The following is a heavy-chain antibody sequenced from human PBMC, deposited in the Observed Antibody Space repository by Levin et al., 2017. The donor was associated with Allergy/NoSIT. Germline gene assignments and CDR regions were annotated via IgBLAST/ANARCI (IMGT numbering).Heavy chain of an antibody. CDR2: ISAGGNYI. CDR1: GILFSSYD. J-gene: IGHJ6*02. Sequence: SCAASGILFSSYDMNWVRQAPGKGLEWVSSISAGGNYIYYAGSVKGRFTISRDNAKNSLFLQMNSLRAEDTAVYYCASWAMYHYDRSAFDYFYYAMDVWGQGTTVTVSS. V-gene: IGHV3-21*01. CDR3: ASWAMYHYDRSAFDYFYYAMDV. D-gene: IGHD3-22*01.